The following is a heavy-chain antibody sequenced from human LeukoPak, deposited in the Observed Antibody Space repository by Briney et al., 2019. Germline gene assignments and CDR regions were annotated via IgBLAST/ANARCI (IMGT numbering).Heavy chain of an antibody. CDR1: GGSISSYY. D-gene: IGHD3-3*01. V-gene: IGHV4-59*08. J-gene: IGHJ5*02. Sequence: SETLSLTCTVSGGSISSYYWSWIRQPPGKGLEWIGYIYYSGSTYYNPSLKSRVTISVDTSKNQFSLKLSSVTAADTAVYYCARWDDFWSGYYKNNRFDPWGQGTLVTVSS. CDR3: ARWDDFWSGYYKNNRFDP. CDR2: IYYSGST.